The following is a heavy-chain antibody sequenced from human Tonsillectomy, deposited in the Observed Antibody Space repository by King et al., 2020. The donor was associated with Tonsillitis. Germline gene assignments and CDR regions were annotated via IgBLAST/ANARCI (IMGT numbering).Heavy chain of an antibody. D-gene: IGHD5-18*01. J-gene: IGHJ6*02. CDR1: GGSISSYY. CDR2: IYYSGST. Sequence: QLQESGPGLVKPSETLSLTCTVSGGSISSYYWSWIRQPPGKGLEWIGYIYYSGSTNYNPSLKSRVTISVDTSKNQFSLKLSSVTAADTAVYYCARQSDTAMGYYGMDVWGPGTTVTVSS. CDR3: ARQSDTAMGYYGMDV. V-gene: IGHV4-59*08.